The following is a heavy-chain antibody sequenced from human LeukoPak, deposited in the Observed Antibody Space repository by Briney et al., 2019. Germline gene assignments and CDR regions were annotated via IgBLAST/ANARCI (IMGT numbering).Heavy chain of an antibody. CDR2: ISLDGSMT. V-gene: IGHV3-74*01. CDR1: GFTFSSYW. CDR3: AREGITLTLDY. D-gene: IGHD5-24*01. Sequence: GGSLRLSCTASGFTFSSYWMHWVRQVPGKGLMWLTRISLDGSMTSYADSVRGRFIISRDNAKNTVYLQLNGLRAEDTAVYHCAREGITLTLDYWGQGILVTVSS. J-gene: IGHJ4*02.